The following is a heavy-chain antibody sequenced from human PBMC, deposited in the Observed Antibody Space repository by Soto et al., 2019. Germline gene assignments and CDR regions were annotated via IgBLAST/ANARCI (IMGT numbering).Heavy chain of an antibody. D-gene: IGHD2-2*01. CDR2: IIPIFGTA. CDR3: ASFSSTHENYYYYGMDV. J-gene: IGHJ6*02. V-gene: IGHV1-69*13. CDR1: XXTFSSYA. Sequence: VKXXCKASXXTFSSYAXXXXXQAPGQGLEWMGGIIPIFGTANYAQKFQGRVTITADESTSTAXMELSSLRSEDTAVYYCASFSSTHENYYYYGMDVWGQGTTVTVSS.